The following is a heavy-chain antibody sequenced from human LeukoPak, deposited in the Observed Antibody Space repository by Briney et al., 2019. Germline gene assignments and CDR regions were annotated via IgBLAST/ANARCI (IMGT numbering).Heavy chain of an antibody. CDR1: GYFISSGYY. J-gene: IGHJ4*02. D-gene: IGHD2-21*02. V-gene: IGHV4-38-2*01. CDR2: IYHSGST. CDR3: AKIKTVSAADPFAD. Sequence: SGTLSLTCAVSGYFISSGYYGGWVRQPPEKGLGWIGSIYHSGSTYYNPSLKSRATISMDTTKNQFSLKLTSVSAADTAVYYCAKIKTVSAADPFADWGERTLVTVSS.